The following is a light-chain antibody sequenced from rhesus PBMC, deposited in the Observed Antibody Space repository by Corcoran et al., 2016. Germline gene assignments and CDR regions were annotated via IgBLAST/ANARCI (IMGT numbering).Light chain of an antibody. CDR1: QSVSSS. CDR3: QQYSNWPLT. J-gene: IGKJ4*01. CDR2: GAS. V-gene: IGKV3-42*03. Sequence: EIVMTQSPATLSLSPGERATLSCRASQSVSSSLAWYQQKPGQAPRLLIYGASSRAPGIPDRFSGSGSGTECTLTIISLEPEDFAVYYCQQYSNWPLTFGGGTKVEIK.